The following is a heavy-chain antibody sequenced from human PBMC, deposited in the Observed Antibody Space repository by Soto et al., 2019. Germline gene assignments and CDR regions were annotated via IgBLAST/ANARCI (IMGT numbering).Heavy chain of an antibody. D-gene: IGHD5-12*01. Sequence: EVQLVESGGGLVQPGGSLRLSCAASGVTFSNNYMSWVRQAPGKGLEWVSVIYSSGSTYYADSVKGRFTISRDNSKNTLYLQRNSLRDEDTAVYYCERGAYSGDDPLYYFDYWGQGTLVSVSS. V-gene: IGHV3-66*01. CDR1: GVTFSNNY. J-gene: IGHJ4*02. CDR3: ERGAYSGDDPLYYFDY. CDR2: IYSSGST.